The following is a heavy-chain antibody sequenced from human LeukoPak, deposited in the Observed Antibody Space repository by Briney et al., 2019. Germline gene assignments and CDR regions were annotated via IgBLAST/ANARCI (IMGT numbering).Heavy chain of an antibody. Sequence: SETLSLTCTVSGYSISSGYYWGWIRQPPGKGLEWIGNILHDGSTYFNPSLKSRVSLSVDTSKRYFSLKLTSVTAADTSVYYCARHVLSNRSFDTWGQGTLVSVSS. V-gene: IGHV4-38-2*02. CDR2: ILHDGST. CDR1: GYSISSGYY. D-gene: IGHD4/OR15-4a*01. J-gene: IGHJ5*02. CDR3: ARHVLSNRSFDT.